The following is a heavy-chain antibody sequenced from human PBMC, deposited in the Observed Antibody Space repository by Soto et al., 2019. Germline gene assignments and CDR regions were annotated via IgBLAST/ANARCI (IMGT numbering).Heavy chain of an antibody. CDR3: ATDTVTTAFDY. J-gene: IGHJ4*02. CDR1: GFTFSSYG. D-gene: IGHD4-17*01. V-gene: IGHV3-30*03. Sequence: GGSLRLSCAASGFTFSSYGMHWVRQAPGKGLEWVAVISYDGSNKYYADSVKGRFTISRDNSKNTLYLQMNSLRAEDTAVYYCATDTVTTAFDYWGQGTLVTVSS. CDR2: ISYDGSNK.